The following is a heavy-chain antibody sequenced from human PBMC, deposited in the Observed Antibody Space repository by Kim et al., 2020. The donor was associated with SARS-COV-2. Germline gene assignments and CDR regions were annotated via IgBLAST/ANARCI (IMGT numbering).Heavy chain of an antibody. V-gene: IGHV3-33*06. J-gene: IGHJ4*02. CDR3: AKDKYYGSGNYYHSYFDY. D-gene: IGHD3-10*01. Sequence: GGSLRLSCAASGFTFSSYGMHWVRQAPGKGLEWVALIWYDGSNKYYADSVKGRFTVSRDNSNNTLYLQMNSLRAEDTAVYYCAKDKYYGSGNYYHSYFDYWGQGTLVTVSS. CDR1: GFTFSSYG. CDR2: IWYDGSNK.